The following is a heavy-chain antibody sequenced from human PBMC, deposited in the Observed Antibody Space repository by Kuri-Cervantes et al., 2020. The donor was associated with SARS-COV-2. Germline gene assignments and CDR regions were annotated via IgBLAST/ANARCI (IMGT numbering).Heavy chain of an antibody. J-gene: IGHJ4*02. D-gene: IGHD3-3*01. Sequence: GESLKISCAASGFTFSSYAMHWVRQAPGKGLEWVAVIWYDGSNKYYADSVKGRFTISRDNSKNTLYLQMNSLRAEDTAVYYCARDPNYDFWSFDYWGQGTLVTVSS. CDR2: IWYDGSNK. CDR3: ARDPNYDFWSFDY. CDR1: GFTFSSYA. V-gene: IGHV3-33*08.